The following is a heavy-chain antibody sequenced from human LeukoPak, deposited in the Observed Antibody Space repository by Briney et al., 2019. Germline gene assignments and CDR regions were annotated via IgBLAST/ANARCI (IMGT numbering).Heavy chain of an antibody. V-gene: IGHV4-61*01. CDR3: ARDVSTMVRGVIITNSWFDP. CDR2: ICYSGST. Sequence: SETLSLTCTVSGGSVSSGSYYWSWIRQPPGKGLEWIGYICYSGSTNYNPSLKSRVTISVDTSKNQFSLKLSSVTAADTAVYYCARDVSTMVRGVIITNSWFDPWGQGTLVTVSS. CDR1: GGSVSSGSYY. D-gene: IGHD3-10*01. J-gene: IGHJ5*02.